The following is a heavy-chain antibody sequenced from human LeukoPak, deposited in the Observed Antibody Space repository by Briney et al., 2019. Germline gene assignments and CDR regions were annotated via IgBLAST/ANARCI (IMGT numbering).Heavy chain of an antibody. J-gene: IGHJ4*02. CDR2: INPNNGGT. V-gene: IGHV1-2*02. Sequence: ASVKVSCKASAYTFSAYYMHWVRQAPGQGLEWMGWINPNNGGTNYAQKFQGRVTMTRDTSIGTAYMELSRLRSDDTAIYYCADEFGLKWLADWGQGTLVTVSS. CDR3: ADEFGLKWLAD. D-gene: IGHD6-19*01. CDR1: AYTFSAYY.